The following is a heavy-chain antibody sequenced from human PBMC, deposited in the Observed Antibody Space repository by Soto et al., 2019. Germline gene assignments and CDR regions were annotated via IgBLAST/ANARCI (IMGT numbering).Heavy chain of an antibody. V-gene: IGHV3-48*01. CDR3: ARGIAAAGPKLDY. CDR1: GFTFSSYS. J-gene: IGHJ4*02. CDR2: ISSATTTI. D-gene: IGHD6-13*01. Sequence: EVQLVESGGGLVQPGGSLRLSCAASGFTFSSYSMNWVRQAPGKVLEWVSYISSATTTIYYADSGKGRFTISRDNANNSLYLQMNSLRVDDTAVYFCARGIAAAGPKLDYWGQVTLVTVSS.